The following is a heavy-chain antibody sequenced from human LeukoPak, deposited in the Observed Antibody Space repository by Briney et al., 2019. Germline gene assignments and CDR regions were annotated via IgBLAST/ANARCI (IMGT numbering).Heavy chain of an antibody. J-gene: IGHJ5*02. CDR3: ARDGSSGYCNWFDP. D-gene: IGHD3-22*01. V-gene: IGHV3-30-3*01. CDR2: ISYDGSNK. Sequence: GGSLRLSCAASGFTFSSYAMHWVRQAPGKGLEWVAVISYDGSNKYYADSVKGRFTISRDNSKNTLYLQMNSLRAEDTAVYYCARDGSSGYCNWFDPWGQGTLVTVSS. CDR1: GFTFSSYA.